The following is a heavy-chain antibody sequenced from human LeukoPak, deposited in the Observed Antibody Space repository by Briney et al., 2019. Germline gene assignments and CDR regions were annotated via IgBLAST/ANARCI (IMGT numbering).Heavy chain of an antibody. CDR2: ISGSGGST. J-gene: IGHJ4*02. D-gene: IGHD6-13*01. CDR1: GFTFSSYA. CDR3: AKRGISGIAAQYYFDY. V-gene: IGHV3-23*01. Sequence: GGSLRLSCAASGFTFSSYAMSWVRQAPGKGLEWVSAISGSGGSTYYADSVKGRFTISRDNSKNTLYLQMNSLRAEDTAVYYCAKRGISGIAAQYYFDYWGQGTLVTVSS.